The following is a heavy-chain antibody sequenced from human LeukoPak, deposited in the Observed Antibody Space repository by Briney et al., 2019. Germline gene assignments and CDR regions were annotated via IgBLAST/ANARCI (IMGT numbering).Heavy chain of an antibody. CDR3: ASKSTDHGELRFDY. J-gene: IGHJ4*02. CDR1: GDSTNTYF. Sequence: PSETLSLTCTTSGDSTNTYFWSWIRQPPGKGLEWIGYIYYAGTTNYNPSLKSRVTISVDTSKNQFSLKVSSVTAADTGVYYCASKSTDHGELRFDYWGQGTLVTVSS. V-gene: IGHV4-59*01. D-gene: IGHD4-17*01. CDR2: IYYAGTT.